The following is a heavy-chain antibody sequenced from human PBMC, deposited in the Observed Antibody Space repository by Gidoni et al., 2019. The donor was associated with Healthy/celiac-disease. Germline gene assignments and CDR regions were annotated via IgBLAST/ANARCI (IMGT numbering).Heavy chain of an antibody. V-gene: IGHV1-69*01. CDR1: GCTFSSYA. Sequence: QVQLVQSGAEVKKPGSSVKVSCKASGCTFSSYAISWVRQAPGPGLEWMGWIIPIFGTANYAQKFQGRVTITADESTSTAYMELSSLRSEDTAVYYCASIAAIWGPFDYWGQGTLVTVSS. D-gene: IGHD2-2*02. CDR3: ASIAAIWGPFDY. J-gene: IGHJ4*02. CDR2: IIPIFGTA.